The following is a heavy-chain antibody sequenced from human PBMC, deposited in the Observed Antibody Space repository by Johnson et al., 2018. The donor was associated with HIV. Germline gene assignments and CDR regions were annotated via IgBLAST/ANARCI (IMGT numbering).Heavy chain of an antibody. Sequence: QEQLVESGGSVVRPGESLRLSCAASGFTFNKYGMHWVRQAPGKGLGWVAFIRYDGSNKYYADSVKGRFTISRDNARKSLYLQMSSQRADDTAVYYCVRGGLHQLLEYGDYSDRIGAVGAMSAFDIWGQGTMVTVSS. CDR2: IRYDGSNK. D-gene: IGHD4-17*01. V-gene: IGHV3-30*02. CDR1: GFTFNKYG. CDR3: VRGGLHQLLEYGDYSDRIGAVGAMSAFDI. J-gene: IGHJ3*02.